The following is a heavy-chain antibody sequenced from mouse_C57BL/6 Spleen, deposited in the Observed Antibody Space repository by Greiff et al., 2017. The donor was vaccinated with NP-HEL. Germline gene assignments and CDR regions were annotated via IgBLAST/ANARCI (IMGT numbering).Heavy chain of an antibody. CDR1: GFTFSDYY. J-gene: IGHJ4*01. CDR3: ARHAPLAMDY. Sequence: EVQLVESEGGIVQPGSSMKLSCTASGFTFSDYYMAWVRQVPEKGLEWVANINYDGSSTYYLDSLKSRFIISRDNAKNILYLQMSSLKSEDTATYYCARHAPLAMDYWGQGTPVTVSP. V-gene: IGHV5-16*01. CDR2: INYDGSST.